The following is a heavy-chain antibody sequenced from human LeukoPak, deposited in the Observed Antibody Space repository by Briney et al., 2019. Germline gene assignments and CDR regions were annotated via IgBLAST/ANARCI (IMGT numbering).Heavy chain of an antibody. CDR2: ISGSGGST. V-gene: IGHV3-23*01. CDR3: ARGTGNYYGY. D-gene: IGHD3/OR15-3a*01. CDR1: GFTFSSYA. Sequence: GGSLRLSCAASGFTFSSYAMSWVRQAPGKGLEWVSAISGSGGSTYYADSVKGRFTITRDSAKNTLYLQMNSLRAEDTAVYYCARGTGNYYGYWGQGTLVTVSS. J-gene: IGHJ4*02.